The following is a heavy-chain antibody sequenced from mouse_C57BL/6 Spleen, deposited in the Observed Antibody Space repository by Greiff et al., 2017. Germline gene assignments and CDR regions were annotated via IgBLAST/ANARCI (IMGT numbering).Heavy chain of an antibody. CDR2: IYPRDGST. CDR3: ARELYDSYFDY. CDR1: GYTFTSYD. D-gene: IGHD2-12*01. J-gene: IGHJ2*01. V-gene: IGHV1-85*01. Sequence: QVQLQQSGPELVKPGASVTLSCKASGYTFTSYDINWVKQRPGQGLEWIGWIYPRDGSTKYNEKFKGKATLTVDASSSTAYMELLSRTSEDAAVYFCARELYDSYFDYGGQGTTLTVSS.